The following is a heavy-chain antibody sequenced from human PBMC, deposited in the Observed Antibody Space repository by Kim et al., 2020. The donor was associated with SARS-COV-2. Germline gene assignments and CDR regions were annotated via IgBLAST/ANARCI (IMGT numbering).Heavy chain of an antibody. CDR1: GGSISSSSYY. D-gene: IGHD3-16*01. CDR3: VRRIMITFGGKEGAFDI. Sequence: SETLSLTCTVSGGSISSSSYYWGWIRQPPGKGLEWIGSIYYSGSTYYNPSLKSRVTISVDTSKNQFSLKLSSVTAADTAVYYCVRRIMITFGGKEGAFDIWGQGTMVTVSS. V-gene: IGHV4-39*01. J-gene: IGHJ3*02. CDR2: IYYSGST.